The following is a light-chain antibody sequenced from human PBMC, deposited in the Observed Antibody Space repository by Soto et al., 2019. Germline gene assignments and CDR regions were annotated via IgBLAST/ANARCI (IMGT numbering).Light chain of an antibody. V-gene: IGKV3-11*01. Sequence: EIVLTQSPATLSLSPGERATLSCRASQSVSSYLAWYQQKPGQAPRLLIYDASNRATGIPARFGGSGSGSDCTLTINSLEPKDVVVYYCQQRRHCPLTFVGGTKVEIK. CDR1: QSVSSY. CDR2: DAS. CDR3: QQRRHCPLT. J-gene: IGKJ4*01.